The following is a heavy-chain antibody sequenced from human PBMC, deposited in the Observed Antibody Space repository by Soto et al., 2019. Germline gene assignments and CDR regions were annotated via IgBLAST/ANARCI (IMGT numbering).Heavy chain of an antibody. CDR2: INPSGGST. CDR3: ASTVSFYGDRPYAFDI. Sequence: QVQLVQSGAEVKKPGASVKVSCKASGYTFTSYYMHWVRQAPGQGLEWMGIINPSGGSTSYAQKFQGRVTMTRDTSTSTVYMELSSLRSEDTAVYYCASTVSFYGDRPYAFDIWGQGTMVTVSS. V-gene: IGHV1-46*03. CDR1: GYTFTSYY. J-gene: IGHJ3*02. D-gene: IGHD4-17*01.